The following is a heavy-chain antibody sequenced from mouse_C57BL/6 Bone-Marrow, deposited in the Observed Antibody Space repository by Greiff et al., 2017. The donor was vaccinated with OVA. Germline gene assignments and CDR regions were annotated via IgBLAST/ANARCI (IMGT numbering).Heavy chain of an antibody. CDR1: GYTFTSYW. J-gene: IGHJ1*03. CDR3: ARAYYCGSSLYWYFDV. CDR2: IHPNSGST. V-gene: IGHV1-64*01. D-gene: IGHD1-1*01. Sequence: QVQLQQPGAELVKPGASVKLSCKASGYTFTSYWMHWVKQRPGQGLEWIGMIHPNSGSTNYNEKFKSKATLTVDKSSSTAYMQLSSLTSEDSAVYYCARAYYCGSSLYWYFDVWGTGTTVTVSS.